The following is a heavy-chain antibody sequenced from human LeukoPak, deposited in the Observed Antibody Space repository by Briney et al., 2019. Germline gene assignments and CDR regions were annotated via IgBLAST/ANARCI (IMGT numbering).Heavy chain of an antibody. CDR1: GFTFSSYW. CDR3: ARGTGTTSNWFDP. V-gene: IGHV3-7*01. CDR2: IKQDGSEK. D-gene: IGHD1-1*01. J-gene: IGHJ5*02. Sequence: GGSLRLSCAASGFTFSSYWMSWVRQAPGKGPEWVANIKQDGSEKYYVDSVRGRFTISRDNAKNSLYLQMNSLRAEDTAVYYCARGTGTTSNWFDPWGQGTLVTVSS.